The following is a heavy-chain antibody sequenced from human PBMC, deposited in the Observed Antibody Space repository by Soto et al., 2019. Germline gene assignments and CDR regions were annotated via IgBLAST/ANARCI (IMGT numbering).Heavy chain of an antibody. CDR2: IYYSGST. V-gene: IGHV4-39*01. J-gene: IGHJ1*01. CDR3: ARRYEDFHH. CDR1: GGSITSSSHY. D-gene: IGHD2-15*01. Sequence: QLQLQESGPGLVKPSETLSLTCTVSGGSITSSSHYWGWIRQPPGKGLEWIGSIYYSGSTYYNPSLKRRVTISVDTSKNQFSLKLSSVTAADTAVYYCARRYEDFHHWGQGTLVTVSS.